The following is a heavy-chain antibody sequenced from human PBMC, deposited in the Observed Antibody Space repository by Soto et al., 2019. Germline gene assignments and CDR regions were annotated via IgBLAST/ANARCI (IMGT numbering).Heavy chain of an antibody. J-gene: IGHJ6*02. CDR2: IYYSGST. D-gene: IGHD3-10*01. CDR1: GGSISSYY. CDR3: ARDSGLYGSGSYYWEYYYGMDV. V-gene: IGHV4-59*01. Sequence: PSETLSPTCTVSGGSISSYYWSWIRQPPGKGLEWIGYIYYSGSTNYNPSLKGRVTISVDTSKNQFSLKLSSVTAADTAVYYCARDSGLYGSGSYYWEYYYGMDVWGQGTTVNVSS.